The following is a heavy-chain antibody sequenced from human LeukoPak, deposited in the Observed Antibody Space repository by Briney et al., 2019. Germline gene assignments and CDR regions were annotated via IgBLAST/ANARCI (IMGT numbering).Heavy chain of an antibody. V-gene: IGHV3-7*01. CDR3: ARIAAALDY. J-gene: IGHJ4*02. CDR1: GFTFSSYW. D-gene: IGHD6-13*01. Sequence: GGSLRLSCAASGFTFSSYWMSWVRQAPGKGLEWVANIKQDGSEKYYVDSVKGRFTISRDNAKNSLFLQMNSLRDDDTAVYYCARIAAALDYWGQGTLVTVSS. CDR2: IKQDGSEK.